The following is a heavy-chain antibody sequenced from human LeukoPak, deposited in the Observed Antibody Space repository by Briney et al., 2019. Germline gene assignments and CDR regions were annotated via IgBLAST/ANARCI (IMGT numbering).Heavy chain of an antibody. D-gene: IGHD3-3*01. Sequence: GGSLTLSCSASGFTFSSYSMRWVRQAPGKGLEWVSSISSSSSYIYYAESVKDRFTISRDNAKNSLYLQMNSLRAEDTAVYYCARDGLPYDFWSGYIHYYYYYGMDVWGQGTTVTVSS. CDR2: ISSSSSYI. CDR1: GFTFSSYS. J-gene: IGHJ6*02. V-gene: IGHV3-21*01. CDR3: ARDGLPYDFWSGYIHYYYYYGMDV.